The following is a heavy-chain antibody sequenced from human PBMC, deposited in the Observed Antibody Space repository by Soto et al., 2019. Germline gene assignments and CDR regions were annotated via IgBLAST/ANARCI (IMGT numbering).Heavy chain of an antibody. CDR1: GGSISSGDYY. V-gene: IGHV4-30-4*01. CDR2: IYYSGST. Sequence: PSETLSLTCTVSGGSISSGDYYWSWIRQPPGKGLEWIGYIYYSGSTYYNPSLKSRVTISVDTSKNQFSLKLSSVTAADTAVYYCAGGTPITLVRGVINLDYWGQGTLVTVSS. CDR3: AGGTPITLVRGVINLDY. D-gene: IGHD3-10*01. J-gene: IGHJ4*02.